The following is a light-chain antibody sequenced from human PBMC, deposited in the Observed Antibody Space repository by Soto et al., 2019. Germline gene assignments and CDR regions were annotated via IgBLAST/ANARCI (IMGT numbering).Light chain of an antibody. V-gene: IGKV4-1*01. CDR3: QQYFSTPLT. CDR1: QSVLYSSNNKNY. J-gene: IGKJ4*01. CDR2: WAS. Sequence: DIVMTQSPDSLAVSLGERATINCKSSQSVLYSSNNKNYLAWYQQKPGQPPKLLIYWASTRESGVPDRFSGSGSVTGFTLTISSLQAEDVAVYYCQQYFSTPLTFGGGTKVEIK.